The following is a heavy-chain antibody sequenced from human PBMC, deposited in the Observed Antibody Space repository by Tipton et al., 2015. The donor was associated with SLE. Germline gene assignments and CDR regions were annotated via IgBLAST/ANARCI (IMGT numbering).Heavy chain of an antibody. D-gene: IGHD3-16*01. CDR2: ISRSSTYI. CDR1: GFTFNQYS. V-gene: IGHV3-21*03. J-gene: IGHJ5*02. CDR3: ARDGGDSSPGFA. Sequence: SLRLSCAASGFTFNQYSMNWVRQAPGKGLEWVSSISRSSTYINYGDSVKGRFTLSRDNAKNSLYLQMNSLRVEDTGVYYCARDGGDSSPGFAWGQGTLVTVSS.